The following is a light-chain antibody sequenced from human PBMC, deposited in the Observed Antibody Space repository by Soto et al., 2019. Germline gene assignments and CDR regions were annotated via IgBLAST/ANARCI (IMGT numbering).Light chain of an antibody. J-gene: IGKJ3*01. V-gene: IGKV1-27*01. CDR3: QKYNSAPFT. Sequence: DIQMTQSPSSLSASVGDRVTITCRASQGITNYLDWYQQKLGKVPNLLIYAASTLQSRVPSRFSGSGSGKDFTLTISSLQPEDVGNYYCQKYNSAPFTFGPGTKVDLK. CDR1: QGITNY. CDR2: AAS.